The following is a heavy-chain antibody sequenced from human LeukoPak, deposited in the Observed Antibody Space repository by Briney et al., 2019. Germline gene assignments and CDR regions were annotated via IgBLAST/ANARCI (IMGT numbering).Heavy chain of an antibody. CDR1: GYSISSGYY. CDR3: ARAKKEYCSGGSCDFDY. J-gene: IGHJ4*02. Sequence: LETLSLTCTVSGYSISSGYYWGWIRQPPGKGLEWIGSIYHSGSTYYNPSLKSRVTISVDTSKNQFSLKLSSVTAADTAVYYCARAKKEYCSGGSCDFDYWGQGTLVTVSS. D-gene: IGHD2-15*01. CDR2: IYHSGST. V-gene: IGHV4-38-2*02.